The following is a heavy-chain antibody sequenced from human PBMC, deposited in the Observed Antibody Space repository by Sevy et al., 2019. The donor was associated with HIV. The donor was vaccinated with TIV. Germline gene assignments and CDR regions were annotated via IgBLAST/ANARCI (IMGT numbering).Heavy chain of an antibody. CDR3: ARGVGLDC. CDR2: IRPDGSDK. V-gene: IGHV3-7*01. Sequence: GGSLRLSCAASGFTFSPYWMTWVRQAPGKGLEWVANIRPDGSDKYYVDSVKGRFTISRDNAENSRYLQMNSLRADDTAMYYCARGVGLDCWGQGALVTVSS. D-gene: IGHD1-26*01. CDR1: GFTFSPYW. J-gene: IGHJ4*02.